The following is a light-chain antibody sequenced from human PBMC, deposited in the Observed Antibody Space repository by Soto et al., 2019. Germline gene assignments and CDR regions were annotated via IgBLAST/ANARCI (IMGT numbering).Light chain of an antibody. Sequence: IGITQSPATVSGSTGERATLSCRASQSVSSNLAWYQQKPGQAPRLLIYGASTRATGFPARFSGSGSGTEFTLTISSLQSADFAVYYCQQYNKWPPITFGQGTRLEIK. V-gene: IGKV3-15*01. CDR3: QQYNKWPPIT. CDR1: QSVSSN. J-gene: IGKJ5*01. CDR2: GAS.